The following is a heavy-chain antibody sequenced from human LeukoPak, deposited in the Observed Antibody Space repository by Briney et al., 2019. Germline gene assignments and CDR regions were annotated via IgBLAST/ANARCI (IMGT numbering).Heavy chain of an antibody. CDR3: ARGSGWFLY. CDR1: GFTFGNHW. D-gene: IGHD6-19*01. Sequence: GGSLRLSCAASGFTFGNHWMSWVRQAPGKGLEWVATIKEDGSEKYYVDSVQGRFTISRDNAKSSLYLQMNSLRAEDMAVYYCARGSGWFLYWGQGTLVTVSS. CDR2: IKEDGSEK. V-gene: IGHV3-7*04. J-gene: IGHJ4*02.